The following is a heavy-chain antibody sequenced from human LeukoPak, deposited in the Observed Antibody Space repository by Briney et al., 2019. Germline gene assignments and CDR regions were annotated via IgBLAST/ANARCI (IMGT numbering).Heavy chain of an antibody. D-gene: IGHD2-2*01. J-gene: IGHJ4*02. Sequence: GGSLRLSCAASGFTFTNYAMSWVRQAPGKGLEWVSTVSGGGDNTYYEDSVKGRFTISRDNSKNTLYLQMNSLRAEDTAVYYCAKAYVRPAANFFDFWGQGTLVTVSS. V-gene: IGHV3-23*01. CDR1: GFTFTNYA. CDR3: AKAYVRPAANFFDF. CDR2: VSGGGDNT.